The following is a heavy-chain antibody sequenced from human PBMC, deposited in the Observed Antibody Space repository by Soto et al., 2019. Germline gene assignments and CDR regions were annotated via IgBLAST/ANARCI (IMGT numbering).Heavy chain of an antibody. J-gene: IGHJ6*02. D-gene: IGHD3-10*01. Sequence: QVLLVQSGPEVKKPGSSVTVSCKASGGTFNHYDIHWVRQAPGKGLEWRGGIIPTFGTGNHAQKFQGRVTITADESTTSAYMELNSLRSEDTAIYYCASFDGTLVRGGRSSPYEMDVWVQGTKVIVS. CDR1: GGTFNHYD. CDR2: IIPTFGTG. CDR3: ASFDGTLVRGGRSSPYEMDV. V-gene: IGHV1-69*01.